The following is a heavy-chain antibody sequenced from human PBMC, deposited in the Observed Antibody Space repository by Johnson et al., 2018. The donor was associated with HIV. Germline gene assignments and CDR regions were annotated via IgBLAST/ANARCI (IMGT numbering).Heavy chain of an antibody. CDR2: VSYNGIHV. CDR1: GFNFNTYS. J-gene: IGHJ3*02. CDR3: ARDWGRWGPFSRGRAFDI. V-gene: IGHV3-30*19. Sequence: QMQLVESGGGVVQPGGSLRLSCAASGFNFNTYSMHWVRQAPGNGLEWLAFVSYNGIHVYYSDSVRGRFTISRDISKTTLYLQMNSLRAEDTAVYYCARDWGRWGPFSRGRAFDIWGQGTMVTVSS. D-gene: IGHD3-16*01.